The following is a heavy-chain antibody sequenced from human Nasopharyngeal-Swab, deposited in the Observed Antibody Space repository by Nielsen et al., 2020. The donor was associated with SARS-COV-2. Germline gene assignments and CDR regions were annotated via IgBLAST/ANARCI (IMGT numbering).Heavy chain of an antibody. Sequence: LRLSCTVSGGSISSGSYYWSWIRQPAGKGLEWIGRIYTSGSTNYNPSLKSRVTISVDTPKNQFSLKLSSVTAADTAVYYCAWEEPALVGATFDYWGQGTLVTVSS. V-gene: IGHV4-61*02. D-gene: IGHD1-26*01. CDR1: GGSISSGSYY. CDR3: AWEEPALVGATFDY. CDR2: IYTSGST. J-gene: IGHJ4*02.